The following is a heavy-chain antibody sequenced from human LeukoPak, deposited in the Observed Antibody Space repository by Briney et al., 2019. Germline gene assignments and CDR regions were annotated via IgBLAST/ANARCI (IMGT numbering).Heavy chain of an antibody. CDR3: ARPDFDEMASHPYDL. CDR2: ISHSGST. D-gene: IGHD5-24*01. J-gene: IGHJ2*01. V-gene: IGHV4-34*01. Sequence: PSETLSLTCAVYDGSFSGYYWSWIRQPPGEGLEWIGEISHSGSTNYSPSLKSRVTISVDTSKNHFSLKLTSVTAADTAVYYCARPDFDEMASHPYDLWGRGTLVTVSS. CDR1: DGSFSGYY.